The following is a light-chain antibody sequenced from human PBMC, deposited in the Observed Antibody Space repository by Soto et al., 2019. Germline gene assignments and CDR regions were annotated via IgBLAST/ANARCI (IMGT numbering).Light chain of an antibody. CDR1: QSVNNNY. V-gene: IGKV3-20*01. J-gene: IGKJ2*01. CDR2: GAS. Sequence: EIVLTQSPGTLSLSPGERATLSCRASQSVNNNYLAWHQQKPGQAPRLLIYGASSRATGIPDRFSGSGSGTDFTLTISRLEPEDFAVYYCQQYGSSQYTFGQGTKLEIK. CDR3: QQYGSSQYT.